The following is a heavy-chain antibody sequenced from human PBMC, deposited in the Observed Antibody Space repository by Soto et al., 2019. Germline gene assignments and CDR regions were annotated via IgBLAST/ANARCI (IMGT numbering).Heavy chain of an antibody. D-gene: IGHD1-26*01. CDR2: IIGSGANT. Sequence: GGSLRLSCAASGFTFSSYAMSWVRQAPGKGPEWVSTIIGSGANTYYADSVKGRITISRGNSENTLYLQMNSLRAEDTATYYYAKAGGIFSVSYNLSETWGMGTLVTVAS. CDR1: GFTFSSYA. J-gene: IGHJ5*02. CDR3: AKAGGIFSVSYNLSET. V-gene: IGHV3-23*01.